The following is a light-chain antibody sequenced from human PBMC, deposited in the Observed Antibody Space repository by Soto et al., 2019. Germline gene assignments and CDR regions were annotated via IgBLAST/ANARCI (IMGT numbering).Light chain of an antibody. CDR2: AAS. CDR3: QQFNSYPLT. Sequence: DIHLTQSPSFLSASVGDRVTITCRASQGIASSLAWYQQQAGKAPKLLIYAASTLESGVPSRFSGSGPGTEFTLTISSLQPEDFAIYYCQQFNSYPLTFGGGTKVEIK. V-gene: IGKV1-9*01. CDR1: QGIASS. J-gene: IGKJ4*01.